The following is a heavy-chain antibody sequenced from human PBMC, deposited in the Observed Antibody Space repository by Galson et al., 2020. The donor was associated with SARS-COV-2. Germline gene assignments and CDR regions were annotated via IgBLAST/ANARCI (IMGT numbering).Heavy chain of an antibody. Sequence: GGSLRLSCAASGFTFSSYGMHWVRQAPGKGLEWVAVIWYDGSNKYYADSVKGRFTISRDNSKNTLYLQMNSLRAEDTAVYYCARDRVVRGVIIYHYYYYYGMDVWGQGTTVTVSS. CDR2: IWYDGSNK. J-gene: IGHJ6*02. D-gene: IGHD3-10*01. V-gene: IGHV3-33*01. CDR1: GFTFSSYG. CDR3: ARDRVVRGVIIYHYYYYYGMDV.